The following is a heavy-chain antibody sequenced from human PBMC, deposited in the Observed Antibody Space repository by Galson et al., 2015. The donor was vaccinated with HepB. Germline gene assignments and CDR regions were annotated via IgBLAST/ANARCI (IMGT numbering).Heavy chain of an antibody. CDR2: IIPILGIA. V-gene: IGHV1-69*04. D-gene: IGHD1-14*01. CDR3: ARATQASGYYYYYYMDV. J-gene: IGHJ6*03. CDR1: GGTFSSYA. Sequence: SVKVSCKASGGTFSSYAISWVRQAPGQGLEWMGRIIPILGIANYAQKFQGRVTITADKSTSTAYMELSSLRSEDTAVYYCARATQASGYYYYYYMDVWGKGTTVTVSS.